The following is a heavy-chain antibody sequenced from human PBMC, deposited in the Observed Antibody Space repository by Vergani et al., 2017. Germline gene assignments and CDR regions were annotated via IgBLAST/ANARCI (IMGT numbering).Heavy chain of an antibody. CDR3: AKELGYCRGDNCYPLLGYHSYYYGMDV. V-gene: IGHV3-30*02. Sequence: QVQLVESGGGVVQPGGSLRLSCAASGFTFSNYGMYWVRQAPGKGLEWVAFIRYDENNKFYGDSVKGRFTISRDNSKNTLYLRMNSLRPEDTAVYYCAKELGYCRGDNCYPLLGYHSYYYGMDVWGQGTTVTVSS. CDR1: GFTFSNYG. D-gene: IGHD2-15*01. CDR2: IRYDENNK. J-gene: IGHJ6*02.